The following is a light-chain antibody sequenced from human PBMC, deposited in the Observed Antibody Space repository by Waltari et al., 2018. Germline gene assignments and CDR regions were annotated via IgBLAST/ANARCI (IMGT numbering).Light chain of an antibody. Sequence: QSALTQPPSVSGSPGQSVTISCTGTSSDVGSYNRVSWYQQPPGTAPKLMLYEVSNRPSGVPDRFSGSKSGHTASLTISGLQAEDEADYYCSSYTSRSTLYVFGTGTKVTVL. J-gene: IGLJ1*01. V-gene: IGLV2-18*02. CDR2: EVS. CDR1: SSDVGSYNR. CDR3: SSYTSRSTLYV.